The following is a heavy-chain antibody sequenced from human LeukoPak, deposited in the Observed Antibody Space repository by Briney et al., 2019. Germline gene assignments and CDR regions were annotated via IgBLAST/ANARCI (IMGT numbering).Heavy chain of an antibody. Sequence: GESLKISCKASGYSFTSYWIGWVRQMPGKGLEWMGIIYPGDSNTRYSPSFQGQVTISADKSISTAYLQWSSLKASETAMYECAIQLGGSIQASFDYGGQGTLVTVSS. J-gene: IGHJ4*02. CDR1: GYSFTSYW. CDR2: IYPGDSNT. D-gene: IGHD1-26*01. CDR3: AIQLGGSIQASFDY. V-gene: IGHV5-51*01.